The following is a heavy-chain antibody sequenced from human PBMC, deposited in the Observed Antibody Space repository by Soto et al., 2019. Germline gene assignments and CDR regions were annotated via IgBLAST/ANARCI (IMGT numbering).Heavy chain of an antibody. D-gene: IGHD5-12*01. V-gene: IGHV4-31*03. CDR3: ARHIGKVPQHGMDV. CDR2: IYYSGST. Sequence: QVQLQESGPGLVKPSQTLSLTCTVSGGSISSGGYYWSWIRQHPGKGLEWIGYIYYSGSTYYNPSLKRRVTISVETSKHQFSLKLRSVSAADTAVYYCARHIGKVPQHGMDVWGQGTTVTVSS. J-gene: IGHJ6*02. CDR1: GGSISSGGYY.